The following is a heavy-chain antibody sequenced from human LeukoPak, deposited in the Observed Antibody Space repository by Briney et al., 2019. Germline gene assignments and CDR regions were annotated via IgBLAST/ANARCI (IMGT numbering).Heavy chain of an antibody. Sequence: GGSLRLSCAASGFTVSSNYMSWVRQAPGKGLEWVSVIYSGGSTYYADSVKGRFTISRDNSKNTLYLQMNSLRAEDTAEYYCASKLLWFGELSDDAFDIWGQGTMVTVSS. CDR1: GFTVSSNY. CDR3: ASKLLWFGELSDDAFDI. V-gene: IGHV3-53*01. CDR2: IYSGGST. D-gene: IGHD3-10*01. J-gene: IGHJ3*02.